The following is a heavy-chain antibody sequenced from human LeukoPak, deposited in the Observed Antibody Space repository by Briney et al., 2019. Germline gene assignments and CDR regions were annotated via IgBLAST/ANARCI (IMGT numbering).Heavy chain of an antibody. V-gene: IGHV3-48*04. CDR3: ARDFWSGYYTEA. Sequence: GGSLRLSCEFSGFTFSTYAMNWVRQAPGKGLEWISYISGSSSGSTSIIHYADSVKGRFTISRDNAKNSLHLQMDSLSAEDTAVYYCARDFWSGYYTEAWGQGALVIVSS. D-gene: IGHD3-3*01. CDR1: GFTFSTYA. J-gene: IGHJ5*02. CDR2: ISGSSSGSTSII.